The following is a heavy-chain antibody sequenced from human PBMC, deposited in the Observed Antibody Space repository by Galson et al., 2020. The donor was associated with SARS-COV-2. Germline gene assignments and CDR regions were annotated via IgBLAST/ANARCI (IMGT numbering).Heavy chain of an antibody. D-gene: IGHD3-3*01. CDR1: GFSFNTYT. J-gene: IGHJ4*02. CDR3: AKARDFDFWSGYYPFDF. Sequence: GGSLRLSCAASGFSFNTYTMSWVRQAPGKGLEWVSVTSGSGGNTYYADSVKCRFTISRDNSKNTLYLQMNSLRAEDTAVYYCAKARDFDFWSGYYPFDFWGQGTLVTVSS. CDR2: TSGSGGNT. V-gene: IGHV3-23*01.